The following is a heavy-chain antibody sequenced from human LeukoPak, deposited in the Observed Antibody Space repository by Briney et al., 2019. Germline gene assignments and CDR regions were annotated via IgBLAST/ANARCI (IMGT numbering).Heavy chain of an antibody. V-gene: IGHV1-2*02. D-gene: IGHD3-22*01. Sequence: GASVKVSCKASGYTFTSYGISWVRQAPGQGLEWMGWINPNSGGTNYAQKFQGRVTMTRDTSISTAYMELSRLRSDDTAVYYCARNYDSSGYYYDQFDYWGQGTLVTVSS. CDR3: ARNYDSSGYYYDQFDY. J-gene: IGHJ4*02. CDR1: GYTFTSYG. CDR2: INPNSGGT.